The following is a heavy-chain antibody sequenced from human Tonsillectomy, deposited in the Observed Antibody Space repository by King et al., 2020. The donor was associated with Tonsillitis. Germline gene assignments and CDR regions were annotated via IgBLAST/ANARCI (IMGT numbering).Heavy chain of an antibody. CDR1: GLTFSNYW. V-gene: IGHV3-7*03. CDR2: INQDGSEK. D-gene: IGHD3-10*01. Sequence: VQLVESGGGLVQPGGSLRLSCTASGLTFSNYWMYWVRQAPGKGLEWVANINQDGSEKHYVDSVKGRFTVSRDNAKNSRYLHMYSLRADDTAVYYCAREFAGPGSYWGQGTLVTVSS. CDR3: AREFAGPGSY. J-gene: IGHJ4*02.